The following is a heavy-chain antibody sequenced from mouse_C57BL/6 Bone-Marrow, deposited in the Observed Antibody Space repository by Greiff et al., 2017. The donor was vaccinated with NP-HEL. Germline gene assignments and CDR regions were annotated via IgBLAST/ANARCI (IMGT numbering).Heavy chain of an antibody. D-gene: IGHD1-1*01. V-gene: IGHV1-75*01. J-gene: IGHJ3*01. CDR3: ARRGLYGSSSWFAY. CDR2: IFPGSGST. CDR1: GYTFTDYY. Sequence: QVQLQQSGPELVKPGASVKISCKASGYTFTDYYINWVKQRPGQGLEWIGWIFPGSGSTYYNEKFKGKATLTVEKSSSTAYMLLSSLTSEDSAVYFCARRGLYGSSSWFAYWGQGTLVTVSA.